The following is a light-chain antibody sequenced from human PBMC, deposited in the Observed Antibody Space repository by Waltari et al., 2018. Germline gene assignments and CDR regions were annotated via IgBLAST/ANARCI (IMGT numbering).Light chain of an antibody. Sequence: DIRLTQSPSFLSASVGDRVTITCRASQGINSYLAWYQQKPGRAPKLLIYAASTLQSGVPSRFSGSESGTEFTLTISSLQPEDFATYYCQHLNGYPVTFGGGTKVGIK. V-gene: IGKV1-9*01. J-gene: IGKJ4*01. CDR1: QGINSY. CDR3: QHLNGYPVT. CDR2: AAS.